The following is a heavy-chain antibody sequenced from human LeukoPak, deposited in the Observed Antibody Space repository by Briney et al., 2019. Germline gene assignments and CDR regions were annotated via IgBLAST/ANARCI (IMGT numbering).Heavy chain of an antibody. Sequence: GGSLRLSCAASGFTFRNYGMSWVRQAPGKELEWVSGISGSGGSTYYADSVKGRLTISRNNSKSTVYLQMNTLRAEDTAVYYCAKDHYSDSIPYAGVGSDYWGQGTLVTVSS. J-gene: IGHJ4*02. CDR2: ISGSGGST. CDR1: GFTFRNYG. V-gene: IGHV3-23*01. CDR3: AKDHYSDSIPYAGVGSDY. D-gene: IGHD3-22*01.